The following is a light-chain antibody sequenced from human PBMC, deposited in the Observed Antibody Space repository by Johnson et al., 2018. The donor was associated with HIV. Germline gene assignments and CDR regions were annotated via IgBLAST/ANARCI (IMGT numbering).Light chain of an antibody. J-gene: IGLJ1*01. CDR2: ENN. Sequence: QSVLTQPPSVSAAPGQKVTISCSGSSSNIGNNYVSWYQQIPGTAPKLLMYENNKRPSGIPDRFSGSKSGTSATLGITGLQTGDEADYYCGTWDSSLSAYVFGTGTKVTVL. V-gene: IGLV1-51*02. CDR1: SSNIGNNY. CDR3: GTWDSSLSAYV.